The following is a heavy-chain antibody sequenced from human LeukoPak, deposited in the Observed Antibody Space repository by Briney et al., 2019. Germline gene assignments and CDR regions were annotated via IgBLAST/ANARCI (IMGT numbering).Heavy chain of an antibody. V-gene: IGHV3-30-3*01. CDR3: ARALESVTTGVDY. Sequence: PGGSLGLSCAASGFTFSSYAMHWVRQAPGKGLEWVAVISYDGSNKYYADSVKGRFTISRDNSKNTLYLQMNSLRAEDTAVYYCARALESVTTGVDYWGQGTLVTVSS. CDR2: ISYDGSNK. D-gene: IGHD4-17*01. CDR1: GFTFSSYA. J-gene: IGHJ4*02.